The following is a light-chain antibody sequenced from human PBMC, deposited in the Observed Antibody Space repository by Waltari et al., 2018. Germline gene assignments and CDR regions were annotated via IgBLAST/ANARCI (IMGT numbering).Light chain of an antibody. Sequence: SYELTQPPSVSVFPGQTARITCSGDALPNQYVYWYQQRPGQAPLLVTNKETARPSGIPERFSGSTSGTTVTLTITGVQAEDEADYYCQSTDSSSTFYVFGPGTKVTVL. CDR1: ALPNQY. J-gene: IGLJ1*01. CDR3: QSTDSSSTFYV. V-gene: IGLV3-25*03. CDR2: KET.